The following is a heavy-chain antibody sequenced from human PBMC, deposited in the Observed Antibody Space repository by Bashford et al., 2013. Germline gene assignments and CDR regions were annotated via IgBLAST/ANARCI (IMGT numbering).Heavy chain of an antibody. CDR2: INPNSGGT. CDR3: ARDGPVVGVWNAFDI. J-gene: IGHJ3*02. CDR1: GYTFTGYY. V-gene: IGHV1-2*02. Sequence: VKVSCKASGYTFTGYYIHWVRQAPGQGLEWMGSINPNSGGTNYAQKFQGRVTFTRDTSISTAYMELSSLRSDDTAVYFCARDGPVVGVWNAFDIWGQGTLVTVSS. D-gene: IGHD1-26*01.